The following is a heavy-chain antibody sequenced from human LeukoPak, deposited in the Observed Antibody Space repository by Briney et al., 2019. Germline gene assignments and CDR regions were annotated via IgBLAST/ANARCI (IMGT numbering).Heavy chain of an antibody. CDR2: ISGSAGST. Sequence: GGSLRLSCAASGFTFSSYAMFWVRQAPGKGLEWVSTISGSAGSTFYADSVKGRFTISRDNSKSTLYLQTNSLRAEDTAAYYCARGFSVATRPCDYWGQGTLVTVSS. V-gene: IGHV3-23*01. J-gene: IGHJ4*02. CDR1: GFTFSSYA. D-gene: IGHD5-12*01. CDR3: ARGFSVATRPCDY.